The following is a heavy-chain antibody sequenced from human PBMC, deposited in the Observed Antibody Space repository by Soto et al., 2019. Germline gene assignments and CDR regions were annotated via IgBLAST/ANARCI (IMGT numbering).Heavy chain of an antibody. Sequence: GGSLRLSCAASGFTFSNYWMHWVRQAPGKGLVWVSRISSDGSVTNYADSVKGRFTISRDNAKNTLFLQMNSLRAEDTAVYYCARCDSGYSYAYPHWGQGTLVTVSS. CDR3: ARCDSGYSYAYPH. CDR2: ISSDGSVT. D-gene: IGHD5-18*01. V-gene: IGHV3-74*01. J-gene: IGHJ4*02. CDR1: GFTFSNYW.